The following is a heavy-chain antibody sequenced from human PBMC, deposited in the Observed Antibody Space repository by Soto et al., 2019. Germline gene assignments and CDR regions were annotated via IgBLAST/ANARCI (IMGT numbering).Heavy chain of an antibody. J-gene: IGHJ4*02. CDR3: ARETGYSSGWRQDY. V-gene: IGHV3-74*01. CDR2: INSDGSSI. Sequence: GGSLRLSCAASGFTFSSYWMHWVRQAPGKGLVWVSRINSDGSSISYADSVKGRFTISRDNFKNTLYLQMNSLRVEDTAVYYCARETGYSSGWRQDYWGQGTLVTVSS. CDR1: GFTFSSYW. D-gene: IGHD6-19*01.